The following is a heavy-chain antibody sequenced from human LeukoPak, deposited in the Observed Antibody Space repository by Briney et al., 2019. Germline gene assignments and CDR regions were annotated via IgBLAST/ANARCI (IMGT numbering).Heavy chain of an antibody. CDR3: AKGGRSGSLMFDY. Sequence: GGSLRLSCAASGFTFSSYAMSWVRQAPGKGLEWVSAISGSGGSTCYADSVKGRFTISRDNSKNTLYLQMNSLRAEDTAVYYCAKGGRSGSLMFDYWGQGTLVTVSS. CDR1: GFTFSSYA. CDR2: ISGSGGST. V-gene: IGHV3-23*01. D-gene: IGHD3-10*01. J-gene: IGHJ4*02.